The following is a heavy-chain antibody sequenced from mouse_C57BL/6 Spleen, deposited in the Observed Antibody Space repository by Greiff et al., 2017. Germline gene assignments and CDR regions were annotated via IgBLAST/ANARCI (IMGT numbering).Heavy chain of an antibody. CDR2: INPNNGGT. Sequence: VQLQQSGPELVKPGASVKISCKASGYTFTDYYMNWVKQSHGKSLEWIGDINPNNGGTSYNQKFKGKATLTVDKSSSTAYMELRSLTSEDSAVYYCAREDYCGSSYVGYYAMDYWGQGTSVTVSS. D-gene: IGHD1-1*01. CDR1: GYTFTDYY. J-gene: IGHJ4*01. CDR3: AREDYCGSSYVGYYAMDY. V-gene: IGHV1-26*01.